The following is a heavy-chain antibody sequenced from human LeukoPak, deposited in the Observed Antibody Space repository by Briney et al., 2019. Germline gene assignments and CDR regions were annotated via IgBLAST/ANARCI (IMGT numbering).Heavy chain of an antibody. D-gene: IGHD4-17*01. CDR2: ISTYNGDT. CDR1: GYTFTSYG. CDR3: ARAKSYMTTVTTTRVDAFDI. Sequence: ASVKVSCKASGYTFTSYGINWVRQAPGQGLEWMGWISTYNGDTNYAQKLQGRVTMTTDTSTSTAYMELSSLRSEDTAVYYCARAKSYMTTVTTTRVDAFDIWGQGTMVTVSS. V-gene: IGHV1-18*01. J-gene: IGHJ3*02.